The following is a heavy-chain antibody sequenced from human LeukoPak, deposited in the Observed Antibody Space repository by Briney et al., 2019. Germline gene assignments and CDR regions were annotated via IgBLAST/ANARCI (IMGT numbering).Heavy chain of an antibody. CDR1: GFTFDDYA. J-gene: IGHJ4*02. CDR2: ISWNSGSI. D-gene: IGHD4-17*01. CDR3: AKDRNYGDYGGGSDY. V-gene: IGHV3-9*01. Sequence: SGGSLRLSCAASGFTFDDYAMHWVRQAPGKGLEWVSGISWNSGSIGYADSVKGRFTISRDNAKNSLYLQMNSLRAEDTALYYCAKDRNYGDYGGGSDYWGQGTLVTVSS.